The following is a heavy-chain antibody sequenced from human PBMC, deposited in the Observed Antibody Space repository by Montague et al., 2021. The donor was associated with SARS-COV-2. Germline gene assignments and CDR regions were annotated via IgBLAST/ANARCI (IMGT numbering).Heavy chain of an antibody. Sequence: SETLSLTCTVSGGSISSSSYYWGWIRQPPGKGLVWIGSIYYSGSTYYNPSLKSRVTISVDTSKNQFSLKLSSVTAADTAVYYCARHGLAGITIFGVVTPRGGFDFWGHGTMVTVSS. J-gene: IGHJ3*01. CDR2: IYYSGST. D-gene: IGHD3-3*01. CDR3: ARHGLAGITIFGVVTPRGGFDF. V-gene: IGHV4-39*01. CDR1: GGSISSSSYY.